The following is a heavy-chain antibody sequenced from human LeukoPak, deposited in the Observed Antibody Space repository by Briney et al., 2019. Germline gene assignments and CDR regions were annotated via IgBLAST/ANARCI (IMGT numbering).Heavy chain of an antibody. D-gene: IGHD3-22*01. CDR1: GYTFNGHY. J-gene: IGHJ4*02. CDR2: INPNSGGT. Sequence: ASVKVSCKASGYTFNGHYMHWVRQAPGQGLEWMGWINPNSGGTNYAQKFQGRVTMTRDTSISTAYMELSRLRSDDTAVYYCARVADYYDSSGYYDPVDYWGQGTLVTVSS. CDR3: ARVADYYDSSGYYDPVDY. V-gene: IGHV1-2*02.